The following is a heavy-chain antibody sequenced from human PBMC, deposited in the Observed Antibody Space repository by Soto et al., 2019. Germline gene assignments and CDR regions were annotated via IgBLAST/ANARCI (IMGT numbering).Heavy chain of an antibody. CDR3: AKDPFDVAGRNDAFDI. CDR2: ISGSGGST. V-gene: IGHV3-23*01. CDR1: GFTFSSYA. J-gene: IGHJ3*02. D-gene: IGHD6-19*01. Sequence: GGSLRLSCAASGFTFSSYAMSWVRQAPGKGLEWVSAISGSGGSTYYADSVKGRFTISRDNSKNTLYLQMNSLRAEDTAVYYCAKDPFDVAGRNDAFDIWGQGTMVTVSS.